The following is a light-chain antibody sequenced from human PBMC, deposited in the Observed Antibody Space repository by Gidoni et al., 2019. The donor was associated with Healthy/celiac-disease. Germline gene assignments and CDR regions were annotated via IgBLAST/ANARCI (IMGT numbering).Light chain of an antibody. CDR3: QQYGSSPGT. V-gene: IGKV3-20*01. J-gene: IGKJ1*01. CDR2: GAS. CDR1: QSVSSSY. Sequence: RATLSCRASQSVSSSYLAWYQQKPGQAPRLLIYGASSRATGIPDRFSGSGSGTDFTLTISRLEPEDFAVYYCQQYGSSPGTFGQXTKVEIK.